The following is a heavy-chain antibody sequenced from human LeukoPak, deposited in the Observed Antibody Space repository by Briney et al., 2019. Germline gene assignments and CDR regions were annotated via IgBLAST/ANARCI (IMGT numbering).Heavy chain of an antibody. CDR2: LHGRGYT. CDR3: ARLAYSSLFRDY. D-gene: IGHD6-19*01. J-gene: IGHJ4*02. Sequence: GGSLRLSCAASEFSVSGDYMTWVRQAPGKGLEWVSVLHGRGYTYYADPVKGRFTISRDNSKNTLYLRMNSLRTEDTAVYYCARLAYSSLFRDYWGQGTLVAVYS. CDR1: EFSVSGDY. V-gene: IGHV3-66*02.